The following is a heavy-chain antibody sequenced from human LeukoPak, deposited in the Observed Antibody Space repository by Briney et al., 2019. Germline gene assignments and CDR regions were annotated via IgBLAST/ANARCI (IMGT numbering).Heavy chain of an antibody. CDR2: IYYSGST. D-gene: IGHD1-14*01. J-gene: IGHJ4*02. Sequence: SETLSLTCSVSGGSISSSSYYWGWIRQPPGKGLEWIGSIYYSGSTYYNPSLKSRVTISVDTSKNQFSLKLSSVTAADTAVHYCARQRTPYAAFDYWGQGTLVTVSS. CDR1: GGSISSSSYY. CDR3: ARQRTPYAAFDY. V-gene: IGHV4-39*01.